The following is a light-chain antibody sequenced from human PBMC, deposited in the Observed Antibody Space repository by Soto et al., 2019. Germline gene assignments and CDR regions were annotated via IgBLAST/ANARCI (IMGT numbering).Light chain of an antibody. V-gene: IGLV1-40*01. CDR3: QSYDSSLSGSWV. CDR1: SSNIGAGYD. CDR2: GNS. J-gene: IGLJ3*02. Sequence: QSVLTQPPSVSGAPGQRVTISCNGSSSNIGAGYDVHWYQQLPGTAPKPLIYGNSNRPSGVPDRFSGSKSGTSASLAITGLQAEDEADYYRQSYDSSLSGSWVFGGGTKVTVL.